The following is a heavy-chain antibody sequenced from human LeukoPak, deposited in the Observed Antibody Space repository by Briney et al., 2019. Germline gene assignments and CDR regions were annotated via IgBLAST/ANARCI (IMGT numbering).Heavy chain of an antibody. CDR3: AREVLEWLSSTPPYFDY. D-gene: IGHD3-3*01. CDR2: IKQDGSEK. V-gene: IGHV3-7*01. Sequence: GGSLRLSCAASGFTFSSYWMSWVRQAPGKGLEWVANIKQDGSEKYYVDSVKGRFTISRDNAKNSLYLQMNSLRAEDTAVYYCAREVLEWLSSTPPYFDYWGQGTLVTVSS. J-gene: IGHJ4*02. CDR1: GFTFSSYW.